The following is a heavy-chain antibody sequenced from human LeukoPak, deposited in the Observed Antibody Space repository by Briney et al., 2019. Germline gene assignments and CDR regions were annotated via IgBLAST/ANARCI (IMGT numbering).Heavy chain of an antibody. CDR2: ISPSGGSI. V-gene: IGHV3-23*01. CDR3: ASHFCSSSTCYTNYFDY. Sequence: GASLRLSCAASGFTFSSYAMSWVRQAPGKGLEWVSAISPSGGSIYYADSVKGRFTISRDNSKNTLYLQMNSLRAEDTALYYCASHFCSSSTCYTNYFDYWGQGTLVTVSS. J-gene: IGHJ4*02. CDR1: GFTFSSYA. D-gene: IGHD2-2*02.